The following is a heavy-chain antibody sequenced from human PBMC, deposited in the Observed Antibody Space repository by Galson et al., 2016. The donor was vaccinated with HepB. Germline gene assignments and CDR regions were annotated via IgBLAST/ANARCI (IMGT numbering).Heavy chain of an antibody. V-gene: IGHV4-30-2*05. J-gene: IGHJ3*02. CDR1: GGSISSGGYS. Sequence: TLSLTCAVSGGSISSGGYSWNWIRQPPGKGLEWIGYIFHTGSTYYSPSLKSRVTISVDTSKNQFSLKLSSVTTADTAMYYCATEGEWLLPDHDAFDIWGQGTMCTVSS. D-gene: IGHD3-22*01. CDR3: ATEGEWLLPDHDAFDI. CDR2: IFHTGST.